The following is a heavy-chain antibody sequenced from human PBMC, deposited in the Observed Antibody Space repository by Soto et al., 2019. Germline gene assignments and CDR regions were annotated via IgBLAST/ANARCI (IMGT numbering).Heavy chain of an antibody. D-gene: IGHD6-13*01. CDR2: ISYDGSNK. J-gene: IGHJ6*02. V-gene: IGHV3-30*18. Sequence: GGSLRLSCAASGFTFSSYGMHWVRQAPGKGLEWVAVISYDGSNKYYADSVKGRFTISRDNSKNTLYLQMNSLRAEDTAVYYCAKDSEIAAFYYYYGMDVWGQGTTVTVSS. CDR1: GFTFSSYG. CDR3: AKDSEIAAFYYYYGMDV.